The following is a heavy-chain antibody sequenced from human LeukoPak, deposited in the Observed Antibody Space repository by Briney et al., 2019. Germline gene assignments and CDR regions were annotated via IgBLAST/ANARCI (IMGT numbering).Heavy chain of an antibody. CDR3: ARLLTVAGLYFDY. J-gene: IGHJ4*02. D-gene: IGHD6-19*01. CDR2: IYYSGNT. Sequence: SETLSLTCTVCGGSISSSSYYWGWIRQPPGKGLEWIGSIYYSGNTYYNPSLKSRVTISVDTSKNQFSLKLSSVTAADTAVYYCARLLTVAGLYFDYWGQGTLVTVSS. CDR1: GGSISSSSYY. V-gene: IGHV4-39*01.